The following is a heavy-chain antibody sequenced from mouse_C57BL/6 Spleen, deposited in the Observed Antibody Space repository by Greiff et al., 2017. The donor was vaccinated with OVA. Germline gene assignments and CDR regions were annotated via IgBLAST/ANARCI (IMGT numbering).Heavy chain of an antibody. V-gene: IGHV2-5*01. CDR1: GFSLTSYG. D-gene: IGHD2-4*01. CDR2: IWRGGST. J-gene: IGHJ4*01. CDR3: AKMGGMITDRYAMDY. Sequence: QVQLQQSGPGLVQPSQSLSITCTVSGFSLTSYGVHWVRQSPGKGLEWLGVIWRGGSTDYNEAFMSRMSITKDNYKSQVFFKMNSLQADDTAIYSGAKMGGMITDRYAMDYWGQGTSVTVSS.